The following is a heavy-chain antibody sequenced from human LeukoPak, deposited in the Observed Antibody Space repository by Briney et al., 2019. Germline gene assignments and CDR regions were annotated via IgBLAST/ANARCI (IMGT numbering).Heavy chain of an antibody. D-gene: IGHD1-1*01. CDR3: ARITGQITTSYYYYMDV. CDR1: GFTFSSYS. CDR2: ISSSSSYI. V-gene: IGHV3-21*01. J-gene: IGHJ6*03. Sequence: GGSLRLSCAASGFTFSSYSINWVRQAPGKGLEWVSSISSSSSYIYYADSVKRRFTLSRDTAKNSLYLQMNSLRAEDTAVYYCARITGQITTSYYYYMDVWGKGTTVTVSS.